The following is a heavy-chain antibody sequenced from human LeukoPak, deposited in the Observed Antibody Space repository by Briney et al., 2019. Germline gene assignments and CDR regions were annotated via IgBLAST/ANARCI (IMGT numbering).Heavy chain of an antibody. CDR2: INPNSGGT. CDR3: ARDPAGTTGYYYMDV. Sequence: ASVKVSCKASGYTFTGYYMHWVRQAPGQGLEWMGWINPNSGGTNYAQKFQGRVTMTRDTSISTAYMELSRLRSDDTAVYYCARDPAGTTGYYYMDVWGKGTTVTISS. D-gene: IGHD4-11*01. CDR1: GYTFTGYY. V-gene: IGHV1-2*02. J-gene: IGHJ6*03.